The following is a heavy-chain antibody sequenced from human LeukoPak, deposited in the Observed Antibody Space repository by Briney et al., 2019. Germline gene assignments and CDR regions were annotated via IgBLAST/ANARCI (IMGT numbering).Heavy chain of an antibody. Sequence: SETLSLTCTVSGGSISSSSYYWGWIRQPPGKGLEWIGSIYYSGSTYYNPSLKRRVTISVDTSKNQFSLKLSSVTAADTAVYYCARGGVVTAGNWFDPWGQGTLVTVSS. V-gene: IGHV4-39*07. CDR3: ARGGVVTAGNWFDP. CDR1: GGSISSSSYY. CDR2: IYYSGST. J-gene: IGHJ5*02. D-gene: IGHD2-21*02.